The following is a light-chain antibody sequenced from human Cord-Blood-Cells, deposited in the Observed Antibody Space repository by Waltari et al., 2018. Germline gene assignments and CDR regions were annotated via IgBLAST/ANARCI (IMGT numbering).Light chain of an antibody. J-gene: IGLJ2*01. V-gene: IGLV1-40*01. CDR3: QSYDSSLSGSV. CDR2: GNS. Sequence: QSVLTQPPSVSGAPGQRVTISCTGSSSNIGAGYDVHWYQQLPGTAPKLLIHGNSSRPSGVPDRSSGSKSGTSASLAITGLQAEDEADYYCQSYDSSLSGSVFGGGTKLTVL. CDR1: SSNIGAGYD.